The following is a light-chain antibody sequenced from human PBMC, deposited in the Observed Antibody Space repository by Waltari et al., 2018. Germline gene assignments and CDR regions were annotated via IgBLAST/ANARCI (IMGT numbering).Light chain of an antibody. CDR3: QQYGSSIMYT. J-gene: IGKJ2*01. Sequence: VLTQSPGTLSLSAGETATLSCRASQFITKRYFAWYQQKPVQPPRLLIYGASSRAAGIPDRFSGSGSGTDFTLTISRLEPEDSAVYFCQQYGSSIMYTFGQGTKVEIK. CDR1: QFITKRY. CDR2: GAS. V-gene: IGKV3-20*01.